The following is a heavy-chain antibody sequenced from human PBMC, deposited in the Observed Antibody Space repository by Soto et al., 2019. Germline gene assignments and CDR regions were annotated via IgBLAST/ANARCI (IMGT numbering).Heavy chain of an antibody. CDR1: GLIFSDYH. Sequence: PGGSLRLSCAASGLIFSDYHMDWVRQAPGKGLEWVGRIRRKANSYTTEYAASVKGRFTISRDDSKSIAYLQMNSLKTEDTAVYYCTREKYPYYYGMDVWGQGTTVTVSS. CDR2: IRRKANSYTT. V-gene: IGHV3-72*01. CDR3: TREKYPYYYGMDV. D-gene: IGHD6-6*01. J-gene: IGHJ6*02.